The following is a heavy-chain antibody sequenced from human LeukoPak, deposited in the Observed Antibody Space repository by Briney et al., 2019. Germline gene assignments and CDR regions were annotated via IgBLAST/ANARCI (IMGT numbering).Heavy chain of an antibody. D-gene: IGHD5-18*01. V-gene: IGHV3-21*01. CDR3: ARGSDTAMVLFYYFDY. J-gene: IGHJ4*02. Sequence: GGSLRLSCAASGFTFSSYTMNWVRQAPGKGLEWVSSISSSSSYIYYADSVKGRFTISRDNAKNSLYLQMNTLRAEDTAVYYCARGSDTAMVLFYYFDYWGQGTLVTVSS. CDR2: ISSSSSYI. CDR1: GFTFSSYT.